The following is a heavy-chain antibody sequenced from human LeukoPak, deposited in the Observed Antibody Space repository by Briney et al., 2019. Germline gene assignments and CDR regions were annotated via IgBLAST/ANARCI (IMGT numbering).Heavy chain of an antibody. Sequence: GASVKVSCKASGYSFTTYGISWVRLAPGQGLEWMGWISANNNNTDNVQKLQGRVTMTTDTSTSTAYMELRSLRSDDTAVYYCARALYHTFDYWGQGTLVTVSS. J-gene: IGHJ4*02. CDR3: ARALYHTFDY. V-gene: IGHV1-18*01. D-gene: IGHD2-2*01. CDR2: ISANNNNT. CDR1: GYSFTTYG.